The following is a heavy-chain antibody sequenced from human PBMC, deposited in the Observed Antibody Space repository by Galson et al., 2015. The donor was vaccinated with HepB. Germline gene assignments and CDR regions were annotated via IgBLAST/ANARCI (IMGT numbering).Heavy chain of an antibody. CDR3: ASTAGATPDDYDAFDI. CDR2: ISYDGSNK. CDR1: GFTFSYYA. Sequence: SLRLSCAASGFTFSYYAMHWVRQAPGKGLEWVAIISYDGSNKYYADSVKGRFTISRDNSKNTLYLQMNSLRAEDTAVYSCASTAGATPDDYDAFDIWGQGTMVTVSS. J-gene: IGHJ3*02. D-gene: IGHD1-26*01. V-gene: IGHV3-30-3*01.